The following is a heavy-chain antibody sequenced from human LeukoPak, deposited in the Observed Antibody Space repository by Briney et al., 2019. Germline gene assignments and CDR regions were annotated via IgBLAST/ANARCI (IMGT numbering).Heavy chain of an antibody. CDR2: IYPVDSDT. CDR1: GYSFTSYW. V-gene: IGHV5-51*01. Sequence: GESLKISCKGPGYSFTSYWIGWVRQMPGKGLTWMGIIYPVDSDTRYSPSFQGQVTISADKSSSTAFLQWSSLKASDTAMYYCARRLISGDAFDIWGQGTMVTVSS. D-gene: IGHD6-19*01. CDR3: ARRLISGDAFDI. J-gene: IGHJ3*02.